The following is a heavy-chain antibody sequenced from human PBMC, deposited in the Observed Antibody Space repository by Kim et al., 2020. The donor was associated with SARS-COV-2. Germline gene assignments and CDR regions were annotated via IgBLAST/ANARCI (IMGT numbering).Heavy chain of an antibody. CDR3: ARFRVGGYCSSTSCPAFDY. CDR2: INHSGST. V-gene: IGHV4-34*01. CDR1: GGSFSGYY. J-gene: IGHJ4*02. Sequence: SETLSLTCAVYGGSFSGYYWSWIRQPPGKGLEWIGEINHSGSTNYNPSLKSRVTISVDTSKNQFSLKLSSVTAADTAVYYCARFRVGGYCSSTSCPAFDYWGQGTLVTVSS. D-gene: IGHD2-2*01.